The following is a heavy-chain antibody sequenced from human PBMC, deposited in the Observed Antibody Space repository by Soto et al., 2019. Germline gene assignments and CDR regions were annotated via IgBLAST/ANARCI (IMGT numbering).Heavy chain of an antibody. CDR1: GFTFSSYW. D-gene: IGHD5-18*01. Sequence: GGSLRLSCAASGFTFSSYWMSWVRQAPGKGLEWVANIKQDGSEKYYVDSVKGRFTISRDNAKNSLYLQMNSLRVEDTAVYYCAILPVDTAMAPLDYWGQGTLVTVSS. CDR3: AILPVDTAMAPLDY. J-gene: IGHJ4*02. V-gene: IGHV3-7*05. CDR2: IKQDGSEK.